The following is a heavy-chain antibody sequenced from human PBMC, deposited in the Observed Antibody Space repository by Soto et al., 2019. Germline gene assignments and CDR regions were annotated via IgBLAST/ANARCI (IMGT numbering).Heavy chain of an antibody. J-gene: IGHJ6*03. CDR1: GYTFTGYY. CDR2: INPNSGGT. CDR3: ARAGPYYYYYMDV. Sequence: ASVKVSCKASGYTFTGYYMHWVRQAPGQGLEWMGWINPNSGGTNYAQKFQGWVTMTRDTSISTAYMELSRLRSDDTAVYYCARAGPYYYYYMDVWGKGTTVTVSS. V-gene: IGHV1-2*04.